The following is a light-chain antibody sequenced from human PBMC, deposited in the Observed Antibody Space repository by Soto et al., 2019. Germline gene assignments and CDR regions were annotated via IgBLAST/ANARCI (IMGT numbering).Light chain of an antibody. CDR2: DVS. J-gene: IGLJ2*01. Sequence: QSALTQPASVSGSPGQSITISCTGTSSDVGGYNYVSWYQQQPGKAPKLMIYDVSNRPSGVSKRFSGSKSGNTASLTISGLQAEDEADYYCSSYTSSSTYVVFGGGTQLTVL. V-gene: IGLV2-14*01. CDR3: SSYTSSSTYVV. CDR1: SSDVGGYNY.